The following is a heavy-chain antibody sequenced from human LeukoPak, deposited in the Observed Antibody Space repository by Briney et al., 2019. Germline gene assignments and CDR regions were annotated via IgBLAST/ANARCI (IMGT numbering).Heavy chain of an antibody. J-gene: IGHJ5*02. D-gene: IGHD6-13*01. CDR3: ARDLTSIAAADWFDP. Sequence: PGGSLGLSCAASGFTFSSYSMNWVRQAPGKGLEWVSYISSSSSTIYYADSVKGRFTISRDNAKNSLYLQMNSLRAEDTAVYYCARDLTSIAAADWFDPWGQGTLVTVSS. CDR2: ISSSSSTI. CDR1: GFTFSSYS. V-gene: IGHV3-48*01.